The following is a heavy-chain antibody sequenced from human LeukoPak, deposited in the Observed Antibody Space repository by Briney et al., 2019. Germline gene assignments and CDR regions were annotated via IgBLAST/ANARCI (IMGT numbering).Heavy chain of an antibody. CDR2: IYCSGST. CDR1: GGSISSYY. J-gene: IGHJ3*02. V-gene: IGHV4-59*01. CDR3: ARRIVVVTDDAFDI. Sequence: SETLSLTCTVSGGSISSYYWSWIRQPPGKGLEWIGYIYCSGSTNYNPSLKSRVTISVDTSKNQFSLKLSSVTAADTAVYYCARRIVVVTDDAFDIWGQGTMVTVSS. D-gene: IGHD3-22*01.